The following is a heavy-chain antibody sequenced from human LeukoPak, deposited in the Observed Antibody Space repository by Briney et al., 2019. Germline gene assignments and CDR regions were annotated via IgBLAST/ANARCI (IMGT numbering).Heavy chain of an antibody. CDR2: IYYSGST. CDR3: ARAERSSWYLLDY. CDR1: GGSIRTYY. J-gene: IGHJ4*02. D-gene: IGHD6-13*01. V-gene: IGHV4-59*01. Sequence: SETLSLTCTVSGGSIRTYYWSWIRQPPGKGLEWIGYIYYSGSTNYNPSLKSRVTISVDTSKNQFSLKVSSVMAADTAVYYCARAERSSWYLLDYWGQGTLVTVSS.